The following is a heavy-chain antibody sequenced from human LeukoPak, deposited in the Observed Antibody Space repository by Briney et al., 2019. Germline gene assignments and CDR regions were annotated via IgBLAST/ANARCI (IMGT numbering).Heavy chain of an antibody. V-gene: IGHV4-31*03. CDR2: IYYSGST. J-gene: IGHJ3*02. CDR1: GGSISSGGYY. CDR3: ARVAEIQDAFDI. Sequence: SETLSLTCTVSGGSISSGGYYWSWIRQHPGKGLEWIGYIYYSGSTYYNPSLKSRVTISVDTSKNQFSLKLSSVTAADTAVYYCARVAEIQDAFDIWGQGTVVTVSS.